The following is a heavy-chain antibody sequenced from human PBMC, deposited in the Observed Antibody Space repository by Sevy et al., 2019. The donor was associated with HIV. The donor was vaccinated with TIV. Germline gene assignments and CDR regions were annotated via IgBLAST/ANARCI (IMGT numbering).Heavy chain of an antibody. CDR2: FDPEDGET. CDR3: ATAVSLAPITGDAFDI. Sequence: ASVKVSCKVSGYTLTELSMHWVRQAPGKGLEWMGGFDPEDGETIYAQKFQGRVTMTEDISTDTAYMELSSLRSDDTAVYYCATAVSLAPITGDAFDIWGQGTMVTVSS. V-gene: IGHV1-24*01. CDR1: GYTLTELS. J-gene: IGHJ3*02. D-gene: IGHD3-3*01.